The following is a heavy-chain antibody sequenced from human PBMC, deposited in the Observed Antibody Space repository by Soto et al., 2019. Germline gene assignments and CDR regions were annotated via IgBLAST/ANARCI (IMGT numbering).Heavy chain of an antibody. CDR3: ARLYDILTGYPRSFDI. Sequence: ASVKVSCKASGYTFTSYGISWVRQAPGQGLEWMGWISAYNGNTNYAQKLQGRVTMTTDTSTSTAFMELRSLRSDDTALYCGARLYDILTGYPRSFDIWGQGTMVTVSS. V-gene: IGHV1-18*01. CDR1: GYTFTSYG. D-gene: IGHD3-9*01. J-gene: IGHJ3*02. CDR2: ISAYNGNT.